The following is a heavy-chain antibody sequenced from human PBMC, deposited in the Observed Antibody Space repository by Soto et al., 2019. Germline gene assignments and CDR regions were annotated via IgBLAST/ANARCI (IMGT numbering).Heavy chain of an antibody. D-gene: IGHD6-13*01. CDR1: GGSISRGYYY. V-gene: IGHV4-30-4*01. CDR2: IYYSGST. J-gene: IGHJ6*02. Sequence: PSETLSLTRPVSGGSISRGYYYWSWVRQPPGKGLEWIGYIYYSGSTYYNPSLKSRVTISVDTSKNQFSLKLSSVTAADTAVYYCARFRYSSSWYGSYYYGMDVWGQGTTVTVSS. CDR3: ARFRYSSSWYGSYYYGMDV.